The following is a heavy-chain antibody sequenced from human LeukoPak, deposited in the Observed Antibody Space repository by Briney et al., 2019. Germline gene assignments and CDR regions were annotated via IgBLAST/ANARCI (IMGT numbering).Heavy chain of an antibody. J-gene: IGHJ4*02. CDR1: GLTLSSYA. CDR2: IRSDGSSK. D-gene: IGHD2-8*01. V-gene: IGHV3-30*02. Sequence: PGGSLRLSCAASGLTLSSYAMSWVRQAPGKGLEWVAFIRSDGSSKHYADSVKGRFTISRDNSYSTLYVQMNSLRAEDTAVYYCAKGLNGYLDYWGQGTLVTVSS. CDR3: AKGLNGYLDY.